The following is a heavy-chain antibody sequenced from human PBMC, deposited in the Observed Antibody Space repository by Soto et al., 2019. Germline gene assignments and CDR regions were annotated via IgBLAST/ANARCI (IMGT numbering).Heavy chain of an antibody. D-gene: IGHD1-1*01. CDR3: ARGGLEPFDY. V-gene: IGHV3-48*03. J-gene: IGHJ4*02. CDR2: ISRSGSTI. Sequence: PGGSLRLSCVASGFIFSSYGVNWVRQAPGKGLEWVSYISRSGSTIYYAGSVKGRFTISRDNAKDSLYLQMNNLRAEDTAVYYCARGGLEPFDYWGQGTRVTVSS. CDR1: GFIFSSYG.